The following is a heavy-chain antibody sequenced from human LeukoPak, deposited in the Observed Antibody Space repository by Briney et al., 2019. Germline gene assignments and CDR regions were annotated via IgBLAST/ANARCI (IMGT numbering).Heavy chain of an antibody. V-gene: IGHV1-46*01. Sequence: ASVKVSCKASRYTFTSYYIHWVRQAPGQGLEWMRIINPSGGSTTYAQKFQGRVAMTRDTSTSRVYMEVSSLRSEDTAVYYCARTYSSSDEFDYWGQGTLVTVSS. D-gene: IGHD6-13*01. CDR1: RYTFTSYY. CDR2: INPSGGST. CDR3: ARTYSSSDEFDY. J-gene: IGHJ4*02.